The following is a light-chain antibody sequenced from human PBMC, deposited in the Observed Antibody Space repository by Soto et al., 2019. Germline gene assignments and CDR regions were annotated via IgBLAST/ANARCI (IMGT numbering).Light chain of an antibody. CDR3: TSYRKGPLSG. J-gene: IGLJ1*01. V-gene: IGLV2-14*03. CDR1: TADVPSSNF. CDR2: DVS. Sequence: QSVLTQPASVSGSPGQSITISCTGITADVPSSNFVSWYQNRPGEGPRLILYDVSHRPSGVSNRFSGSKAGDTASLTISGLKLEDEAEYYCTSYRKGPLSGFGIGDKVTXL.